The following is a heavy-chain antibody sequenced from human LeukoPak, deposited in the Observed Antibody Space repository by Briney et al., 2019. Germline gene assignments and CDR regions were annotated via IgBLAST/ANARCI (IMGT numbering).Heavy chain of an antibody. V-gene: IGHV3-30*04. CDR2: ISYDGRNK. J-gene: IGHJ4*02. Sequence: GGSLRLSCAASGFTFSSYAMHWVRQAPGKGLEWVAAISYDGRNKYYADSVKGRFTISRDNSKNTVYLQMNSLRAEDAAVYYCASGPWLEYFDYWGQGTLVTVSS. CDR3: ASGPWLEYFDY. D-gene: IGHD3-22*01. CDR1: GFTFSSYA.